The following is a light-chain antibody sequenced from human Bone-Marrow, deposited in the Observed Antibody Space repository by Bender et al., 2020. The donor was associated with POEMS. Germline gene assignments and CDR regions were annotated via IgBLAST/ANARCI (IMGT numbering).Light chain of an antibody. J-gene: IGLJ2*01. V-gene: IGLV2-14*01. CDR1: SSDVGDFDY. CDR3: SSYTSSLVV. Sequence: QSALAQPASVSGSPGQSITISCTGTSSDVGDFDYVSWYQQPPGKAPKLMIYEVSNRPSGVSNRFSGSKSGNTASLTISGLQAEDEADYYCSSYTSSLVVFGGGTKLTVL. CDR2: EVS.